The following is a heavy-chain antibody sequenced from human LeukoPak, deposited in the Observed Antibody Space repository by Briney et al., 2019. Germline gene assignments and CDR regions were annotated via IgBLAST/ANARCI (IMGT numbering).Heavy chain of an antibody. CDR1: GFTVSSNY. J-gene: IGHJ3*02. CDR3: ARDFSGRGDAFDI. D-gene: IGHD1-26*01. CDR2: IYSDGNT. V-gene: IGHV3-53*01. Sequence: GGSLRLSCAASGFTVSSNYMSWVRQAPGKGLEWVSVIYSDGNTYYADSVKGRFTISRDNSKNTLYLQMNSLRAEDTAVYYCARDFSGRGDAFDIWGQGTMVTVSS.